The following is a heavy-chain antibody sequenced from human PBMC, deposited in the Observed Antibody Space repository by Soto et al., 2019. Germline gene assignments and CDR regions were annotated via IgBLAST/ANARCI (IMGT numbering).Heavy chain of an antibody. D-gene: IGHD1-7*01. CDR1: GFPFSSYS. J-gene: IGHJ4*02. V-gene: IGHV3-23*01. Sequence: GGSLRLSCAASGFPFSSYSMSWVRQAPGRGLEWISLFSGSDGTTWYADSVRGRFIISRDSFRSTVYLQMNSLRVEDTAIYYCARDRNYPRDQFDNWGQGIQVTVSS. CDR3: ARDRNYPRDQFDN. CDR2: FSGSDGTT.